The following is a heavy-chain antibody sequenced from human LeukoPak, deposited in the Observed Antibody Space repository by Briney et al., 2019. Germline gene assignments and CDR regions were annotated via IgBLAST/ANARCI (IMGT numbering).Heavy chain of an antibody. J-gene: IGHJ4*02. CDR2: IYYSGST. V-gene: IGHV4-39*07. CDR1: GGSISSSSYY. Sequence: SETLSLTCTVSGGSISSSSYYWGWIRQPPGKGLEWIGSIYYSGSTYYNPSLKSRVTISVDTSKNQFSLKLSSVTAADTAVYYCARVTRYYFDYWGQGTLVTVSS. D-gene: IGHD2-2*01. CDR3: ARVTRYYFDY.